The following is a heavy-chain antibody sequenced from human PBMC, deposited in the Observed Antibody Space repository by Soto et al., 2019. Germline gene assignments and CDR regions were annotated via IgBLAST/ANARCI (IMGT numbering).Heavy chain of an antibody. D-gene: IGHD5-12*01. CDR1: GYTLTELS. Sequence: GASVKVSCKVSGYTLTELSMHWVRQAPGKGLEWMGGFDPEDGETIYAQKFQGRVTMTEDTSTDTAYMELSSLRSEDTAVYYCATLKGRYSGYDFGYWGQGTLVTVSS. V-gene: IGHV1-24*01. CDR3: ATLKGRYSGYDFGY. CDR2: FDPEDGET. J-gene: IGHJ4*02.